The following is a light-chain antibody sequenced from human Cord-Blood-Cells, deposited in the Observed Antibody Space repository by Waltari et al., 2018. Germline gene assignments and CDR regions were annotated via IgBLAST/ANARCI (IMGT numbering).Light chain of an antibody. Sequence: QSALTQPASVSGSPGQSITISCTGTRRAVGSYNLVSWYQQHPGKAPKLMIYEVSKRPSGVSNRFSGSKSGNTASLTISGLQAEDEADYYCCSYAGSSTYVFGTGTKVTVL. CDR1: RRAVGSYNL. J-gene: IGLJ1*01. CDR3: CSYAGSSTYV. CDR2: EVS. V-gene: IGLV2-23*02.